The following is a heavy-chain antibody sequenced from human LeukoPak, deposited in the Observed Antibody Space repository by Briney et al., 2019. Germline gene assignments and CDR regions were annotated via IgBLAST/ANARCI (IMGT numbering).Heavy chain of an antibody. D-gene: IGHD1-26*01. J-gene: IGHJ4*02. Sequence: PGGSLRLSCAASGFTFSSYWMYWVRQAPGKGLVWVSRINSDGSSTSYADSVKGRFTISRDNAKNTLYLQMNSLRAEDTAVYYCVRRSLSLRANSIDYWGQGTLVTVSS. CDR2: INSDGSST. V-gene: IGHV3-74*01. CDR3: VRRSLSLRANSIDY. CDR1: GFTFSSYW.